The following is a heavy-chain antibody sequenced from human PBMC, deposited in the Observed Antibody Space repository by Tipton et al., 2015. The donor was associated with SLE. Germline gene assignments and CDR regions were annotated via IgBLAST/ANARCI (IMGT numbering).Heavy chain of an antibody. CDR1: GGSISSNSYY. J-gene: IGHJ5*02. V-gene: IGHV4-39*07. CDR2: IYHSGST. CDR3: ARGADP. Sequence: TLSLTCIVSGGSISSNSYYWGWIRQPPGKGLEWIGSIYHSGSTYYNPSLKSRVTISEDTSKKRFSLKLSSVTAADTAVYYCARGADPWGQGTLVTVSS.